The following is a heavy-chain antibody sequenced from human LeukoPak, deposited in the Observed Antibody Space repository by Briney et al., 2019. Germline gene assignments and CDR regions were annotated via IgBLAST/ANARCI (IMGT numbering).Heavy chain of an antibody. D-gene: IGHD2-2*01. CDR2: ISPDGSNK. V-gene: IGHV3-30*04. Sequence: GGSLRLSCAASGFTFSAYAMHWVRQAPGKGLEWVTFISPDGSNKYYADSVKGRFTISRDSSKNTLYLQMNSLRAEDTAVYYCARVLYCSSTSCYGSWFDPWGQGTLVTVSS. J-gene: IGHJ5*02. CDR1: GFTFSAYA. CDR3: ARVLYCSSTSCYGSWFDP.